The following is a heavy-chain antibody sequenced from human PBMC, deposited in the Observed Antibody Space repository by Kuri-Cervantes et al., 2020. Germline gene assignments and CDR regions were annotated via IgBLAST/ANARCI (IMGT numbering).Heavy chain of an antibody. CDR3: AKVLEQQLVLDY. CDR2: IWYDGSNK. D-gene: IGHD6-13*01. V-gene: IGHV3-33*06. CDR1: GFTFSSYG. Sequence: LSLTCAASGFTFSSYGMHWVRQAPGKGLEWVAVIWYDGSNKYYADSVKGRFTISRDNSKNTLYLQMNSLRAEDTAVYYCAKVLEQQLVLDYWGQGTLVTVSS. J-gene: IGHJ4*02.